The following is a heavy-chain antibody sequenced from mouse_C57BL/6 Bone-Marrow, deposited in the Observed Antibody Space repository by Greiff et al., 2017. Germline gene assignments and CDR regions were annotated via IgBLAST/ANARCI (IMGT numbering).Heavy chain of an antibody. Sequence: EVKVVESGGGLVQSGRSLRLSCATSGFTFSDFYMEWVRQAPGKGLEWIAASRNKANDYTTAYSASVQGRFIVSRDTSQSILYLLKNALRADDTAVYYCARGGLRRDFDVWGTGTTVTVSS. J-gene: IGHJ1*03. CDR1: GFTFSDFY. D-gene: IGHD2-4*01. CDR2: SRNKANDYTT. CDR3: ARGGLRRDFDV. V-gene: IGHV7-1*01.